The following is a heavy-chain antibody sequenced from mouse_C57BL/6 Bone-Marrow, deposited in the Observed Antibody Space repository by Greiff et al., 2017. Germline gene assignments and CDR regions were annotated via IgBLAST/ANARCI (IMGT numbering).Heavy chain of an antibody. Sequence: QVQLKQPGAELVKPGASVKMSCKASGYTFTSYWITWVKQRPGQGLEWIGDIYPGSGSTNYNEKFKSKATLTEDTSSSTAYMQLSSLTSEDSAVYYCAILFITTVVATDYWGQGTTLTVSS. CDR3: AILFITTVVATDY. D-gene: IGHD1-1*01. CDR1: GYTFTSYW. J-gene: IGHJ2*01. CDR2: IYPGSGST. V-gene: IGHV1-55*01.